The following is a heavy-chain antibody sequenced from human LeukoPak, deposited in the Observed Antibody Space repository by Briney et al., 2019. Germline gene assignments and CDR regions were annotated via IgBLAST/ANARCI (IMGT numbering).Heavy chain of an antibody. V-gene: IGHV3-23*01. CDR1: GFTFSSYG. CDR2: ISGSGGST. CDR3: LTYYYGSGSYYRGGAFDI. Sequence: PGGSLRLSCAASGFTFSSYGMSWVRQAPGKGLEWVSAISGSGGSTYYADSVKGRFTISRDNSKNTLYLQMNSLRAEDTAVYYCLTYYYGSGSYYRGGAFDIWGQGTMVTVSS. J-gene: IGHJ3*02. D-gene: IGHD3-10*01.